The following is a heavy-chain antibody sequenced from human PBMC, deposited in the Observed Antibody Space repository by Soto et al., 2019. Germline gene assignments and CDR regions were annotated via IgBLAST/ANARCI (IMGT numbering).Heavy chain of an antibody. CDR2: INAGNGNI. D-gene: IGHD2-21*02. Sequence: QVQLMQSGAEEKKPGASVKVSCTASGYTFTSYDMHWVRQTTAQRLEWMGWINAGNGNIKYSQKFQGRVTITRDTSASTAYMELSSLRSEDTAVYYCARSIVVVTALDYWGQGTLVTVSS. J-gene: IGHJ4*02. CDR3: ARSIVVVTALDY. V-gene: IGHV1-3*05. CDR1: GYTFTSYD.